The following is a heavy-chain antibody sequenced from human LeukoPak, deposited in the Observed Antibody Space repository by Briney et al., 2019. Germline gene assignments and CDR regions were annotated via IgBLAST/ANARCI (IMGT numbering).Heavy chain of an antibody. CDR1: GYSFTSYW. J-gene: IGHJ3*02. V-gene: IGHV5-51*01. D-gene: IGHD1-26*01. CDR2: IYPGDSDI. Sequence: GESLKISCKGSGYSFTSYWIGWVRQMPGKGLEWMGIIYPGDSDIRYSPSFQGQVTISVDKSMSTAYLQWSSLKASDTAMYYCGRGARAAFDIWDQGTMVTVSS. CDR3: GRGARAAFDI.